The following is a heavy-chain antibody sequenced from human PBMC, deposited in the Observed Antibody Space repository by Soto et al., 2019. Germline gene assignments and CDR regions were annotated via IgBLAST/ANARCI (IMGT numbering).Heavy chain of an antibody. Sequence: SETLSLTCTVSGGSITSYYWTWIRQPPGKGLEWIGNIYYSGSTNYNPSLRSRVTISVDTSKNQFSLKLTSVTAADTAVYYCVRDLSELVTLEVYYYYMDVWGKGTTVTVSS. V-gene: IGHV4-59*01. CDR1: GGSITSYY. CDR2: IYYSGST. J-gene: IGHJ6*03. D-gene: IGHD5-18*01. CDR3: VRDLSELVTLEVYYYYMDV.